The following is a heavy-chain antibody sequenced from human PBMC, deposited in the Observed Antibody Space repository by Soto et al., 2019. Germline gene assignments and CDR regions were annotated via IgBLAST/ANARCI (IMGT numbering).Heavy chain of an antibody. V-gene: IGHV3-21*01. Sequence: GGSLRLSCAASGFTFSSYSMNWVRQAPGKGLEWVSSISSSSSYIYYADSVKGRFTISRDNAKNSLYLQMNSLRAEDTAVYYCARAEYYGSGSYYNRPFDYWGQGTLVTVSS. D-gene: IGHD3-10*01. CDR3: ARAEYYGSGSYYNRPFDY. J-gene: IGHJ4*02. CDR2: ISSSSSYI. CDR1: GFTFSSYS.